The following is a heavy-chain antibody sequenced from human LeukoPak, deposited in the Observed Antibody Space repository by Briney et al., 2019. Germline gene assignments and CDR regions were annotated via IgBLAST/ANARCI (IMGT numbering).Heavy chain of an antibody. Sequence: SETLSLTCTVSGGSISSSSYYWGWIRQPPGKGLEWIGSIYHSGSTYYNPSLKSRVTIAVETSKNQFSLKLSSVTAADTAMYYCARGLVRGLIITGAFDIWGQGTMVTVSS. J-gene: IGHJ3*02. V-gene: IGHV4-39*07. D-gene: IGHD3-10*01. CDR3: ARGLVRGLIITGAFDI. CDR2: IYHSGST. CDR1: GGSISSSSYY.